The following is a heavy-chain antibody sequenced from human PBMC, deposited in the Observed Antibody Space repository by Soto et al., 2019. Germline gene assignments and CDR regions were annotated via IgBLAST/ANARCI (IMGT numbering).Heavy chain of an antibody. D-gene: IGHD2-2*01. Sequence: PSEILCLTCACSGRSLSGGFYSWSWIRPPPGKGLEWVGFIYYSGSTYYNPSLKSRVTISLDRSKNQFSLKLNAVTAADTAVYYCARAVGVGGTSSSCLNYYYYGIDGWGQGTTVTVS. CDR2: IYYSGST. CDR1: GRSLSGGFYS. V-gene: IGHV4-30-2*01. CDR3: ARAVGVGGTSSSCLNYYYYGIDG. J-gene: IGHJ6*02.